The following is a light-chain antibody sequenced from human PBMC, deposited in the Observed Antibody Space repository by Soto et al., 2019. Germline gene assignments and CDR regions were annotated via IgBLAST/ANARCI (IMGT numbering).Light chain of an antibody. CDR3: SSYAGSNTFVV. V-gene: IGLV2-8*01. CDR1: THDIGGYKY. CDR2: EVT. J-gene: IGLJ2*01. Sequence: QSALTQPPSASGSPGQSVTISCTGTTHDIGGYKYVSWYQQHPGKAPKLLIFEVTKRPSGVPDRFSGSKSDNTASLTVSGLQAEDEADYYCSSYAGSNTFVVFGGGTKVTVL.